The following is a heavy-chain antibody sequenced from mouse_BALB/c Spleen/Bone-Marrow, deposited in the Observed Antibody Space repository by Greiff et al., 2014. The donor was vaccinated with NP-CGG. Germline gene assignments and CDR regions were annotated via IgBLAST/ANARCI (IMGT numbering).Heavy chain of an antibody. V-gene: IGHV1-5*01. CDR1: GYSFTSYW. J-gene: IGHJ2*03. CDR2: ICPGNSGT. D-gene: IGHD1-1*01. Sequence: EVKLEESGTVLARPGASVKMSCKASGYSFTSYWMYWIKQRPGQGLEWIGAICPGNSGTSYNQNFKGKAKLTAVTSASTAYMELSSLTNEDSAVYYCTRSITTAVEFDYWGQGTSLTVSS. CDR3: TRSITTAVEFDY.